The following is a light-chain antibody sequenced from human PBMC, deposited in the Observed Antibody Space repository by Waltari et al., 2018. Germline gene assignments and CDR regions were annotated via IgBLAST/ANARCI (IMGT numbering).Light chain of an antibody. V-gene: IGKV3-11*01. CDR1: QSVSTF. J-gene: IGKJ4*01. Sequence: EVVLTQSPATLSLSPGERATLSCRASQSVSTFLAWYQQKPGQAPRLLIYHPSNRAPGIPARFSGSGSGTDFTLTISTVEPEDFAVYYCQQRANWPPLTFGGGTKVEIK. CDR3: QQRANWPPLT. CDR2: HPS.